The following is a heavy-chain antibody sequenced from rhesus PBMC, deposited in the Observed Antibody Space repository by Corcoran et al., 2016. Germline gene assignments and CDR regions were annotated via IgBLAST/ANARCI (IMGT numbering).Heavy chain of an antibody. CDR1: GGSISDSYY. CDR2: IYGDSASP. J-gene: IGHJ4*01. D-gene: IGHD3S6*01. Sequence: QVQLQESGPGLVKPSETLSLTCAVPGGSISDSYYWNWIRQPPGEGLEWIGHIYGDSASPYYNPSRKSRVTISNDTSKNQFFLKLSSVTAADTAVYYCARGGARASSTHDYWGQGVLVTVSS. V-gene: IGHV4S9*01. CDR3: ARGGARASSTHDY.